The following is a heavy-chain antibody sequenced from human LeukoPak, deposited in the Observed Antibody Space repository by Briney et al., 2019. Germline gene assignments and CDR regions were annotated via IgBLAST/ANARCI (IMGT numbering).Heavy chain of an antibody. D-gene: IGHD2-15*01. CDR2: IKQDGSEK. V-gene: IGHV3-7*01. CDR1: GFTFSSYW. Sequence: GGSLRLSCAASGFTFSSYWMTWVRQALGKGLEWVANIKQDGSEKYHVDSVKGRFTISRDNAKNSLYLQMNSLRAEDTAVYYCARDTGCSGGTCYSFYDYWGQGTLVTVSS. CDR3: ARDTGCSGGTCYSFYDY. J-gene: IGHJ4*02.